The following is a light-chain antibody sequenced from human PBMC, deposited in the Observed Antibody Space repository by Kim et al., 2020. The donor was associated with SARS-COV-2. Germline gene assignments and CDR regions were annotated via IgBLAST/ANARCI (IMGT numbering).Light chain of an antibody. V-gene: IGLV2-14*01. CDR2: DVS. J-gene: IGLJ1*01. CDR1: SSDVGGYNY. Sequence: QSALTQPASVSGSPGQSITISCTGTSSDVGGYNYVSCYQQHPGKAPKVMIYDVSKRPSGVSNRFSGSKSGNTASLTISGLQAEDEADDYCSSYTSSSTYVFGTGTKV. CDR3: SSYTSSSTYV.